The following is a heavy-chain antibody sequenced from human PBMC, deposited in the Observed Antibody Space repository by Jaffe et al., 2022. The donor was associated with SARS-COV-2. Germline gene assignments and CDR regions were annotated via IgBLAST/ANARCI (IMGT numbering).Heavy chain of an antibody. D-gene: IGHD2-2*01. CDR2: INTNTGNP. Sequence: QVQLVQSGSELKKPGASVKVSCKASGYTFTSYAMNWVRQAPGQGLEWMGWINTNTGNPTYAQGFTGRFVFSLDTSVSTAYLQISSLKAEDTAVYYCARGYCSSTSCYVGYYYYYYGMDVWGQGTTVTVSS. CDR1: GYTFTSYA. J-gene: IGHJ6*02. V-gene: IGHV7-4-1*02. CDR3: ARGYCSSTSCYVGYYYYYYGMDV.